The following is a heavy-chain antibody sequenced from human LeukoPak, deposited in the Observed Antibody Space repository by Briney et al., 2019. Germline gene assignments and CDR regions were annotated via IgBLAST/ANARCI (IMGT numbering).Heavy chain of an antibody. CDR3: VRNGAIVPLYYFDY. V-gene: IGHV3-23*01. CDR1: GFTFGSYA. D-gene: IGHD2/OR15-2a*01. J-gene: IGHJ4*02. Sequence: GGSLRLSCSASGFTFGSYAMTWVRPAPGRGLEWVSGISDSGTITYYAASVKGRFTIYRDSFDNTLYLHLSTLRADDTAVYYCVRNGAIVPLYYFDYWGLGTLVIVSS. CDR2: ISDSGTIT.